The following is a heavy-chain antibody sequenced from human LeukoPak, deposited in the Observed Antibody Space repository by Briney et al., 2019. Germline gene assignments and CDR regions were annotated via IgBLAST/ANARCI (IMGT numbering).Heavy chain of an antibody. CDR3: ASRRQYCSTTSCSATFDI. V-gene: IGHV1-3*01. CDR2: INAGNGNT. J-gene: IGHJ3*02. Sequence: ASVKVSRKASGYTFTTYAMHWVRQAPGQRLEWMGWINAGNGNTKYSQKFQGRVTITRDTSASTAYMELSSLRSEDTAVYYCASRRQYCSTTSCSATFDIWGQGTMVTVSS. CDR1: GYTFTTYA. D-gene: IGHD2-2*01.